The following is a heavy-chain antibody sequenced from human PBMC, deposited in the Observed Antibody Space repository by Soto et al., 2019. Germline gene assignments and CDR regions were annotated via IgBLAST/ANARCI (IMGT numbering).Heavy chain of an antibody. V-gene: IGHV3-30*18. Sequence: GGSLRLSCAASGFTFSSYGMHWVRQAPGKGLEWVAVISYDGSNKYYADSVKGRFTISRDNSKNTLYLQMNSLRAEDTAVYYCAKALTYYDFWSGFDYWGQGTLVTVSS. J-gene: IGHJ4*02. CDR1: GFTFSSYG. CDR3: AKALTYYDFWSGFDY. D-gene: IGHD3-3*01. CDR2: ISYDGSNK.